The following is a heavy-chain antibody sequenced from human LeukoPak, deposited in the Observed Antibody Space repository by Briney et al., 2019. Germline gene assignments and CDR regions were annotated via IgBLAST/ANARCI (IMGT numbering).Heavy chain of an antibody. J-gene: IGHJ4*02. CDR2: IKQDGSEK. CDR1: GFTFSTYW. V-gene: IGHV3-7*03. Sequence: PGGSLRLSCAASGFTFSTYWMTWVRQAPGKGLEWVANIKQDGSEKYYVDSVKGRFTISRDNAKNSLYLQMNSLRAEDTALYYCAKGYHYDRTYFDYWGQGTLVTVSS. CDR3: AKGYHYDRTYFDY. D-gene: IGHD3-3*01.